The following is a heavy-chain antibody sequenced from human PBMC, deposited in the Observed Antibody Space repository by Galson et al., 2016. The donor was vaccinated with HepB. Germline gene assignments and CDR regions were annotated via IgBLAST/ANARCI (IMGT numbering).Heavy chain of an antibody. Sequence: ETLSLTCAVNGGSFRGYYWSWIRQPPGKGLEWIGEIDHRGITNYNPSLKSRVAISVDTSKKELSLRLNSVTAADTAVYYCARGLVGTTALGYWGQGTLVSLSS. V-gene: IGHV4-34*01. CDR1: GGSFRGYY. J-gene: IGHJ4*02. CDR2: IDHRGIT. CDR3: ARGLVGTTALGY. D-gene: IGHD1-1*01.